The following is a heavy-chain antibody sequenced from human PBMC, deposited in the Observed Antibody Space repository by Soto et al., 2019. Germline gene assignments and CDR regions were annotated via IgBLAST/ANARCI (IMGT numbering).Heavy chain of an antibody. J-gene: IGHJ4*02. CDR1: GFTFSSYA. V-gene: IGHV3-23*01. CDR2: ISGSGGST. CDR3: AKGPGYDFWSGYYSPYYFDY. D-gene: IGHD3-3*01. Sequence: GGSLRLSCAASGFTFSSYAMSWVRQAPGKGLEWVSAISGSGGSTYYADSVKGRFTISRDNSKNTLYLQMNSLRAEDTAVYYCAKGPGYDFWSGYYSPYYFDYWGQGTLVTVSS.